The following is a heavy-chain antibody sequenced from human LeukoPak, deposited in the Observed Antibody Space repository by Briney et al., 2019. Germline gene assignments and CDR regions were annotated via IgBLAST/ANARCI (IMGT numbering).Heavy chain of an antibody. CDR3: AKGGVVVAALYFDY. CDR2: ISWNSGSI. J-gene: IGHJ4*02. V-gene: IGHV3-9*01. CDR1: GFTFDDYA. Sequence: GGSLRLSCAASGFTFDDYAMHWVRQALGKGLEWVSGISWNSGSIGYADSVKGRFTISRDNAKNSLYLQMNSLRAEDTALYYCAKGGVVVAALYFDYWGQGTLVTVSS. D-gene: IGHD2-15*01.